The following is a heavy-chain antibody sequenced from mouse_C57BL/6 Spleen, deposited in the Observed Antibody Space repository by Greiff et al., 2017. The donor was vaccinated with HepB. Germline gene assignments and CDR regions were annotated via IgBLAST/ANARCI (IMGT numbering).Heavy chain of an antibody. CDR2: IDPENGDT. D-gene: IGHD1-1*01. CDR1: GFNIKDDY. J-gene: IGHJ2*01. Sequence: EVQLQQSGAELVRPGASVKLSCTASGFNIKDDYMHWVKQRPEQGLESIGWIDPENGDTEYASKFQGKATITADTSSNTAYLQLSSLTSEDTAVYYCTTRTTVVATDYFDYWGQGTTLTVSS. CDR3: TTRTTVVATDYFDY. V-gene: IGHV14-4*01.